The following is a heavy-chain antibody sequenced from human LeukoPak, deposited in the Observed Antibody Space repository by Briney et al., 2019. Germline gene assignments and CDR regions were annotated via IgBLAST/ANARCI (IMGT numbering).Heavy chain of an antibody. CDR2: IYYSGST. CDR1: GGSISSYY. CDR3: ARDGYSYGYYYYYGMDV. D-gene: IGHD5-18*01. J-gene: IGHJ6*02. V-gene: IGHV4-59*01. Sequence: PSETLSLTCTVSGGSISSYYWSWIRRPPGKGLEWIGYIYYSGSTNYNPSLKSRVTISVDTSKNQFSLKLSSVTAADTAVYYCARDGYSYGYYYYYGMDVWGQGTTVTVSS.